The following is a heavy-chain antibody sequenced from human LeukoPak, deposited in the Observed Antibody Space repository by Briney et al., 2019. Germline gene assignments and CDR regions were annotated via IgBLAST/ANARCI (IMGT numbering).Heavy chain of an antibody. CDR1: GFTFSSYS. D-gene: IGHD5-12*01. CDR3: ARDIVATMANDY. Sequence: PGGSLRLSCAASGFTFSSYSMNWVRQAPGKGLEWVSSISSSSSYIYYADSVKGRFTISRDNAKNSLYLQMNSLRAEDTAVYYCARDIVATMANDYWGQGTLVTVSS. V-gene: IGHV3-21*01. CDR2: ISSSSSYI. J-gene: IGHJ4*02.